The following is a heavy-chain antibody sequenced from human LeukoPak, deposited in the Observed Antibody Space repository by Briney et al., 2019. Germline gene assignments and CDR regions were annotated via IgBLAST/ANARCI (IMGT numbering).Heavy chain of an antibody. CDR1: EFTFSTYS. V-gene: IGHV3-48*01. J-gene: IGHJ5*02. CDR2: ISSDGTTR. D-gene: IGHD6-13*01. Sequence: PGGSLRLSXAASEFTFSTYSMNWVRQAPGKGLEWVSYISSDGTTRYYADSVKGRFTVSRDTAKNSLYLQMNSLRAEDTAVYYCARKTEQLWTNWFDPWGQGTLVTVSS. CDR3: ARKTEQLWTNWFDP.